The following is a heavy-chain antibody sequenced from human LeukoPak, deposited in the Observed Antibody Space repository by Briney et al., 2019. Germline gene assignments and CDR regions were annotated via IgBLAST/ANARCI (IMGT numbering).Heavy chain of an antibody. CDR3: ARAGGHDRRGGLDY. D-gene: IGHD3-16*01. J-gene: IGHJ4*02. CDR2: ISGSGGST. CDR1: GFTFSSYA. Sequence: GGSLRLSCAASGFTFSSYAMSWVRQAPGKGLEWVSAISGSGGSTYYADSVKGRFTISRDNSKNTLYLQMNSLRAEDTAVYYCARAGGHDRRGGLDYWGQGTLVTVSS. V-gene: IGHV3-23*01.